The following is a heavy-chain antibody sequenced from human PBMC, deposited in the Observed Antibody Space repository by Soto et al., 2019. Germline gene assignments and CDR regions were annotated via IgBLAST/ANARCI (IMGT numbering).Heavy chain of an antibody. CDR2: ITYGSSNK. CDR1: GFTFNNYG. Sequence: QVQLVESGGGVVQPGTSLRLSCAASGFTFNNYGMHWVRQAPGKGLEWVAVITYGSSNKYYIDSVKGRFTISRDNFKNTLYLQMNSLRPEDTAIYYCAKGGEVGDYDSSGYYSDHWGQGTLVTVSS. D-gene: IGHD3-22*01. V-gene: IGHV3-30*18. J-gene: IGHJ4*02. CDR3: AKGGEVGDYDSSGYYSDH.